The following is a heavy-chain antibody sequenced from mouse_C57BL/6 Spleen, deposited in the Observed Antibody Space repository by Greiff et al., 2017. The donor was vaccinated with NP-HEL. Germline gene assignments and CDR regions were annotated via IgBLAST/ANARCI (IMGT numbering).Heavy chain of an antibody. CDR1: GYTFTSYW. V-gene: IGHV1-55*01. J-gene: IGHJ1*03. CDR3: ARNDINYYGSSSLFDV. D-gene: IGHD1-1*01. CDR2: IYPGSGST. Sequence: QVQLKQPGAELVKPGASVKMSCKASGYTFTSYWITWVKQRPGQGLEWIGDIYPGSGSTNYNEKFKSKATLTVDTSSSTAYMQLSSLTSEDSAVYYCARNDINYYGSSSLFDVWGTGTTVTVSS.